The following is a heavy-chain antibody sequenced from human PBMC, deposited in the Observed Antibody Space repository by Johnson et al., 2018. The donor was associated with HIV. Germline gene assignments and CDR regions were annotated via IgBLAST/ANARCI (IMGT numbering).Heavy chain of an antibody. CDR1: GFTFSNAW. Sequence: VQLVESGGGLVKPGGSLRLSCAASGFTFSNAWMSWVRQAPGKGLEWVSGITWNGGSTGYADSVKGRFTISSDNAKNSLYLQMNSLRVEDTSVYYWARGSRYTYDNYDAYLLHAVDVWGQGTMVTVSS. D-gene: IGHD3-16*01. J-gene: IGHJ3*01. CDR2: ITWNGGST. CDR3: ARGSRYTYDNYDAYLLHAVDV. V-gene: IGHV3-20*04.